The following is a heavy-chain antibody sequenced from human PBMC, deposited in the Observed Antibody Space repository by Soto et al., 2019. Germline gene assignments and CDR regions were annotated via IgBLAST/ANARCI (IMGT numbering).Heavy chain of an antibody. Sequence: ASVKVSCKVSGYTLTELSMHWVRQAPGKGLEWMGGFDPEDGETIYAQKFQGRVTMTEDTSTDTAYIELSSLRSEDTAVYYCATGYCSGGSCYSSWFDPWGQGTLVTVSS. D-gene: IGHD2-15*01. V-gene: IGHV1-24*01. CDR3: ATGYCSGGSCYSSWFDP. CDR2: FDPEDGET. J-gene: IGHJ5*02. CDR1: GYTLTELS.